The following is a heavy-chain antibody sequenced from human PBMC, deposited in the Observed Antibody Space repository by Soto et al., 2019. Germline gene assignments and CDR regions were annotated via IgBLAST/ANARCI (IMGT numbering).Heavy chain of an antibody. CDR1: GLSVSDNY. D-gene: IGHD2-21*01. Sequence: GGSLRLSCGASGLSVSDNYMGWVRQAPGRGLEWVSVTYAGGDTHYADSVRGRFTISRDKSENTLYLQMNSPRDEDTGVYFCVSRIPSWVFDYWGLGTLVTV. CDR2: TYAGGDT. V-gene: IGHV3-53*01. J-gene: IGHJ4*01. CDR3: VSRIPSWVFDY.